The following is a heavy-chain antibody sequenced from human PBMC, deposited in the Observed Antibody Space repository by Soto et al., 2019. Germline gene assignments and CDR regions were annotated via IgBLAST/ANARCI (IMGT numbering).Heavy chain of an antibody. V-gene: IGHV4-34*01. J-gene: IGHJ6*03. CDR2: INHSGST. CDR3: ARVGPYCSSTSCYAGPTAGYYYMDV. Sequence: NPSETVSLTCAVYGGSFSGYYWSWIRQPPGKGLEWIGEINHSGSTNYNPSLKSRVTISVDTSKNQFSLKLSSVTAADTAVYYCARVGPYCSSTSCYAGPTAGYYYMDVWGKGTTVTVSS. CDR1: GGSFSGYY. D-gene: IGHD2-2*01.